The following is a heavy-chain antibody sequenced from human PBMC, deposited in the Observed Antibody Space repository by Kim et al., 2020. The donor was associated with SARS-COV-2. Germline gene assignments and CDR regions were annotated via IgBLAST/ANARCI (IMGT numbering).Heavy chain of an antibody. CDR2: IYYSGST. Sequence: SETLSLTCTVSGGSISSGGYYWSWIRQHPGKGLEWIGYIYYSGSTYYNPSLKSRVTISVDTSKNQFSLKLSSVTAADTAVYYCARGVVVGVRFDYWGQGTLVTVSS. V-gene: IGHV4-31*03. CDR3: ARGVVVGVRFDY. J-gene: IGHJ4*02. D-gene: IGHD2-2*01. CDR1: GGSISSGGYY.